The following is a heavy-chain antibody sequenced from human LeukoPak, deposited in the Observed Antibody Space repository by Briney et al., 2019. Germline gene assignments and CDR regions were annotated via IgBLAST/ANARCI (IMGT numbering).Heavy chain of an antibody. Sequence: SETLSLTCTVSGGSISSYYWSWIRQPPGKGLEWIGYIYYSGSTNYNPSLKSRVTISVDTSKNQFSLKLSSVTAADTAVYCCARGEGSYRPLDYWGQGTLVTVSS. V-gene: IGHV4-59*01. CDR3: ARGEGSYRPLDY. CDR2: IYYSGST. D-gene: IGHD3-16*02. CDR1: GGSISSYY. J-gene: IGHJ4*02.